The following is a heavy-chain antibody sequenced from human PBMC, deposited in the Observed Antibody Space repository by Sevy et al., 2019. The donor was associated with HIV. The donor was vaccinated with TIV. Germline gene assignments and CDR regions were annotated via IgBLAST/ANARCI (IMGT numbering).Heavy chain of an antibody. Sequence: GGSLRLSCAASGFTFSDYYMSWIRQAPGKGLEWVSYISSSGSTIYYADSVKGRFTISRDNAKNSLYLQMNSLRAEDTAVYYCARDNRDIVATNYYYYDGMDVWGQGTTVTVSS. CDR3: ARDNRDIVATNYYYYDGMDV. J-gene: IGHJ6*02. V-gene: IGHV3-11*01. D-gene: IGHD5-12*01. CDR1: GFTFSDYY. CDR2: ISSSGSTI.